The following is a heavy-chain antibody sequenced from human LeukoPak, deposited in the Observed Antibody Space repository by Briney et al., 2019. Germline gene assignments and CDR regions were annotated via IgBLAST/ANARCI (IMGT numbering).Heavy chain of an antibody. D-gene: IGHD1-1*01. CDR2: ISYDGSNK. V-gene: IGHV3-30-3*01. CDR3: ARQHWNDASYGMDV. CDR1: GFTFSSYA. Sequence: GGSLRLSCAASGFTFSSYAMHWVRRAPGKGLEWVAVISYDGSNKYYADSVKGRFTISRDNSKNTLYLQMNSLRAEDTAVYYCARQHWNDASYGMDVWGQGTTVTVSS. J-gene: IGHJ6*02.